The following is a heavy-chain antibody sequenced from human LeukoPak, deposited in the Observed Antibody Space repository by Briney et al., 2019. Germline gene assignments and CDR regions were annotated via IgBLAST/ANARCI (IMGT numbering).Heavy chain of an antibody. D-gene: IGHD4-17*01. CDR3: ARDTVTTDGWFDP. V-gene: IGHV4-34*01. J-gene: IGHJ5*02. CDR1: GGSFSGYY. CDR2: IYQSGST. Sequence: SETLSLTCAVYGGSFSGYYWTWIRQSPGKGMEWIGEIYQSGSTNYSPSLKSRVTISVDTSKNQFSLKLSSVTAADTAVYYCARDTVTTDGWFDPWGQGTLVTVSS.